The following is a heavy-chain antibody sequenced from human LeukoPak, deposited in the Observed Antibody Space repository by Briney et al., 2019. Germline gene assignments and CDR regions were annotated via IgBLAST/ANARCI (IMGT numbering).Heavy chain of an antibody. CDR2: IYYSGSP. Sequence: SETLSLTCTVSGGSISSGGYYWSWIRQHPGKGLEWIGYIYYSGSPYYNPSLKSRVTISVDTSKNQFSLKLSSVTAADTAVYYCARVGSDILTGYGAFDIWGQGTMVTVSS. V-gene: IGHV4-31*03. J-gene: IGHJ3*02. D-gene: IGHD3-9*01. CDR1: GGSISSGGYY. CDR3: ARVGSDILTGYGAFDI.